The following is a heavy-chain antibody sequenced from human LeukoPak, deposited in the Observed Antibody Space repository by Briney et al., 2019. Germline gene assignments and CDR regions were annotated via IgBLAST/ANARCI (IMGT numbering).Heavy chain of an antibody. J-gene: IGHJ4*02. CDR2: IYYSGST. D-gene: IGHD1-14*01. V-gene: IGHV4-59*08. CDR3: ARSGPTPGYFDY. CDR1: GGSISGYY. Sequence: PSETLSLTCTVSGGSISGYYWSWIRQPPGKGLEWIGYIYYSGSTNYNPSLKSRVTISVDTSKNQFSLKLSSVTAADTAVYYCARSGPTPGYFDYWGQGTLVTVSS.